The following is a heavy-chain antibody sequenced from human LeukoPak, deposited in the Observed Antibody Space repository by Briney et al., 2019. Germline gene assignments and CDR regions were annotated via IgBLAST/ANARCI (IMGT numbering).Heavy chain of an antibody. CDR3: ARGVEPSDY. V-gene: IGHV4-34*01. D-gene: IGHD5-24*01. J-gene: IGHJ4*02. Sequence: KASETLSLTCAVYGGSFSGYYWSWIRQPPGKGLEWIGEINHSGSTNYNPSLKSRVTISVDTSKNQFSLKLSFVTAADTAVYYCARGVEPSDYWGQGTLVTVSS. CDR2: INHSGST. CDR1: GGSFSGYY.